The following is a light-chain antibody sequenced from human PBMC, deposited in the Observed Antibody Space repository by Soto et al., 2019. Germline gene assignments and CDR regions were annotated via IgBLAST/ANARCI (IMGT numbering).Light chain of an antibody. CDR1: QGIRND. J-gene: IGKJ1*01. V-gene: IGKV1-5*03. CDR3: QQYNRYST. Sequence: IQMTQSPSSLSASVGDRVTMTCRASQGIRNDFGWHQQKPGKAPKLLTHKACNLESGVPSRFSGSGSGTEFTLTISSLQPDDSATYYCQQYNRYSTFGQGTKVDIK. CDR2: KAC.